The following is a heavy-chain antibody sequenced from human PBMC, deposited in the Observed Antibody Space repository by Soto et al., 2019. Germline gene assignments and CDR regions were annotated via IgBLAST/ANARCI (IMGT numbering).Heavy chain of an antibody. J-gene: IGHJ3*02. Sequence: QVQLQQWGAGLLKPSETLSLTCAVYGGFVSSGSYYWSWIRQPPGKGLEWIGEMSHSGGTHFNPSLKSRVTISGDTSKTQFSLKMSSVTAADTALYYCARVERGTATTVVDAFDIWGPGTMVTVSS. CDR3: ARVERGTATTVVDAFDI. CDR1: GGFVSSGSYY. V-gene: IGHV4-34*01. D-gene: IGHD1-1*01. CDR2: MSHSGGT.